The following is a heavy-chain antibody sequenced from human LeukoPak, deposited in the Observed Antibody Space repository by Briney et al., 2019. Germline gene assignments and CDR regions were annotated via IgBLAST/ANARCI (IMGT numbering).Heavy chain of an antibody. V-gene: IGHV3-30*04. CDR1: GFTFRTYG. CDR3: ARTPMVRGGYFDY. J-gene: IGHJ4*02. D-gene: IGHD3-10*01. CDR2: MSFDGNDE. Sequence: QPGRSLRLSCAASGFTFRTYGMHWVRQVPGKGLEWVAYMSFDGNDEDVADSVRGRFTIPRDNLKNTLSLHMNSLRPEDTALYYCARTPMVRGGYFDYWGQGTLVSVSS.